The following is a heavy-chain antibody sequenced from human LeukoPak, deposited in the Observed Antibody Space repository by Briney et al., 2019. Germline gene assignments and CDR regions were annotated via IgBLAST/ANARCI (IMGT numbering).Heavy chain of an antibody. D-gene: IGHD3-3*01. Sequence: PGGSLRLSCAVSGFTFSSYAMAWVRQAPGKGLEWVSGISGSGGSTYYADSLKGRFIISRDNSNNTVFLQVNSLRAEDTAIYYCAKGTGVGGDDAFDFWGQGTMVTVSS. J-gene: IGHJ3*01. V-gene: IGHV3-23*01. CDR2: ISGSGGST. CDR3: AKGTGVGGDDAFDF. CDR1: GFTFSSYA.